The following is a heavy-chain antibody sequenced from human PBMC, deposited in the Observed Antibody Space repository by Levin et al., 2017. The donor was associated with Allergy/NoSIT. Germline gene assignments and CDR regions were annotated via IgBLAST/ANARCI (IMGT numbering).Heavy chain of an antibody. J-gene: IGHJ4*02. D-gene: IGHD4-17*01. CDR3: AGRGGPYDYGDYALDY. CDR1: GFTFSSYA. V-gene: IGHV3-23*01. Sequence: LSLTCAASGFTFSSYAMSWVRQAPGKGLEWVSAISGSGGSTYYADSVKGRFTISRDNSKNTLYLQMNSLRVEDTAVYYCAGRGGPYDYGDYALDYWGQGTLVTVSS. CDR2: ISGSGGST.